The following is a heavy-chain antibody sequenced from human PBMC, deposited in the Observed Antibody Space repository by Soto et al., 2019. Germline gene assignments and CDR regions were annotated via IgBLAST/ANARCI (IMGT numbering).Heavy chain of an antibody. CDR2: INSDGSST. J-gene: IGHJ4*02. D-gene: IGHD6-19*01. Sequence: GGSLRLSCAASVFTFSSYWMHWVRQAPGKGLVWVSRINSDGSSTSYADSVKGRFTISRDNAKNTLYLQMNSLRAEDTAVYYCARVASPQWLVTYYFDYWGQGTLVTVSS. CDR1: VFTFSSYW. CDR3: ARVASPQWLVTYYFDY. V-gene: IGHV3-74*01.